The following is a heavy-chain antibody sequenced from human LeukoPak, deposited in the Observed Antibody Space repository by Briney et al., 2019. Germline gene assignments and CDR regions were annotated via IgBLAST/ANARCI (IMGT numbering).Heavy chain of an antibody. V-gene: IGHV5-51*01. CDR3: ARQDTAMVTPIDY. CDR2: IYPGDSDM. CDR1: GYSFTNYW. D-gene: IGHD5-18*01. Sequence: GESLKISCKGSGYSFTNYWIAWVRQMPGKGLEWMGIIYPGDSDMRYSPSFQGQVTISADRSINTAYLQWSSLKASDTGVYYCARQDTAMVTPIDYWGHGTLVTVSS. J-gene: IGHJ4*01.